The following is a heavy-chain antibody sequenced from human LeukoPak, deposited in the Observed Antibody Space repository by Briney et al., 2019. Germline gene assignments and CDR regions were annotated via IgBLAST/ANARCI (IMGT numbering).Heavy chain of an antibody. CDR2: ISYDERNK. V-gene: IGHV3-30*04. J-gene: IGHJ4*02. Sequence: PGGSLRLSCEASGFTFSGYAMHWVRQAPGKGLEWVAVISYDERNKYYADSVKGRFTISRDNSKNTLYLQMGSLRAEDTAVYYCARLAPTALNVHGGYLDYWGQGTLVTVSS. D-gene: IGHD2-2*01. CDR1: GFTFSGYA. CDR3: ARLAPTALNVHGGYLDY.